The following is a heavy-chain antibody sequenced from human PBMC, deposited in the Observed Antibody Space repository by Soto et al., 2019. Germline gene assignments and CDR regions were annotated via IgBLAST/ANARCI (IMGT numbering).Heavy chain of an antibody. V-gene: IGHV4-34*01. CDR2: INHSGSS. CDR3: ASRAVATAGGYFDY. J-gene: IGHJ4*02. D-gene: IGHD6-19*01. Sequence: QVQLQQWGAGLLKPSETLSLTCAVYGGSFSGYYWCWICLRPGKGLEWIGEINHSGSSHYNPSLKSLVTVSVDTSKNHFSLKLSSVTAADTAVYYCASRAVATAGGYFDYWGQGTLVTVSS. CDR1: GGSFSGYY.